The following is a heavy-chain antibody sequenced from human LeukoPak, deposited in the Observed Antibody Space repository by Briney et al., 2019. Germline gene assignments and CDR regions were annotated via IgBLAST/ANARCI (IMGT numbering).Heavy chain of an antibody. CDR1: GGSFSGYY. D-gene: IGHD5-18*01. CDR2: INHSGST. Sequence: SETRSLTCAVYGGSFSGYYWSWIRQPPGKGLEWIGEINHSGSTNYNPSLKSRVTISVDTSKNQFSLKLSSVTAADTAVYYCARLGAWIQLSQGYLDLWGRGTLVTVSS. V-gene: IGHV4-34*01. J-gene: IGHJ2*01. CDR3: ARLGAWIQLSQGYLDL.